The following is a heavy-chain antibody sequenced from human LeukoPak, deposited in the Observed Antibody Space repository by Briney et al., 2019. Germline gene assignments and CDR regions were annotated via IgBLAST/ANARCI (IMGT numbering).Heavy chain of an antibody. CDR2: IYSSGRT. J-gene: IGHJ5*02. CDR1: GGSISSYY. Sequence: SETLSLTCTVSGGSISSYYWTWIRQPPGKGLEWIGYIYSSGRTNYNPSLKSQVTMSVDTSKDQFSLKVISVTAADTAVYYCARLSAGFNSSYWFDPWGQGTLVTVSS. V-gene: IGHV4-4*09. D-gene: IGHD2/OR15-2a*01. CDR3: ARLSAGFNSSYWFDP.